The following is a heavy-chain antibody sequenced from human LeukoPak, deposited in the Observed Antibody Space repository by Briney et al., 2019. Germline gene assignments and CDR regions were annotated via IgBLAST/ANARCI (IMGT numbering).Heavy chain of an antibody. CDR2: ISGSGGST. J-gene: IGHJ4*02. CDR3: AKGGGITIFGVALYYFDY. CDR1: GFTFSSYA. D-gene: IGHD3-3*01. V-gene: IGHV3-23*01. Sequence: PGGSLRLSCAASGFTFSSYAMSWVRQAPGKGLEWVSSISGSGGSTYYADSVKGRFTISRDNSKNTLYLQMNSLRAEDTAVYYCAKGGGITIFGVALYYFDYWGQGTLVTVSS.